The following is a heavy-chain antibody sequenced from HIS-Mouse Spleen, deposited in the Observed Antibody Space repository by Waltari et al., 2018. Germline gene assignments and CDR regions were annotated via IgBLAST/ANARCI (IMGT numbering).Heavy chain of an antibody. J-gene: IGHJ4*02. D-gene: IGHD6-13*01. V-gene: IGHV4-34*01. CDR1: GGSFSGYY. CDR2: INHSGST. Sequence: QVQLQQWGAGLLKPSETLSLPCAVYGGSFSGYYWSWIRQPPGKGLEWIGEINHSGSTNYNPSLKSRVTISVDTSKNQFSLKLSSVTAADTAVYYCARGKGSSSWYYFDYWGQGTLVTVSS. CDR3: ARGKGSSSWYYFDY.